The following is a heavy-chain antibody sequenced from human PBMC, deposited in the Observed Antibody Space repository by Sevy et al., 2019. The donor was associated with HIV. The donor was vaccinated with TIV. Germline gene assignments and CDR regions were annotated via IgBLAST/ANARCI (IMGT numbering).Heavy chain of an antibody. J-gene: IGHJ5*02. CDR2: INIDGSEK. CDR3: ARAHIMCSGDDCSLGWFDP. CDR1: GFPFSNYW. V-gene: IGHV3-7*01. Sequence: GGSLRLSCAASGFPFSNYWMSWVRQAPGKGLEWVANINIDGSEKNYVEYVKGRSIISRDNAKNSLYLQMNSLTVEDTAIYYCARAHIMCSGDDCSLGWFDPWGPGTLVTVSS. D-gene: IGHD2-21*02.